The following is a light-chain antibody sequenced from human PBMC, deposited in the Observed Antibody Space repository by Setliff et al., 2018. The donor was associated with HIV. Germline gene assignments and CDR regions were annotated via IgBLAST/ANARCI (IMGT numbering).Light chain of an antibody. Sequence: QSALTQPASVSGSPGQSITISCNGTSSDVGGYDLVSWYQQHPGKVPKIMIYEVSSRPSGVSNRFSGSKSGNTASLTISGLQAEDEADYYCGSYTDSRIVVFGGGTKVTVL. V-gene: IGLV2-14*01. CDR2: EVS. CDR1: SSDVGGYDL. J-gene: IGLJ2*01. CDR3: GSYTDSRIVV.